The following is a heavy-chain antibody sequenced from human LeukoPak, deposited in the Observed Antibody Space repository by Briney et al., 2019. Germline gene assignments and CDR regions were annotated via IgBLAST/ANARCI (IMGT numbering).Heavy chain of an antibody. J-gene: IGHJ4*02. CDR3: ARGTVTAPDY. D-gene: IGHD4-17*01. CDR2: IYSDYSGGST. CDR1: GFSVSSNY. V-gene: IGHV3-53*01. Sequence: PGWSLRLSCAASGFSVSSNYMTWVRQAPGKGLEGVSIIYSDYSGGSTYYADSVKGRLTISRDNSKNMLYLQMNSLRAEDTAVYSCARGTVTAPDYWGQGTLVTVSS.